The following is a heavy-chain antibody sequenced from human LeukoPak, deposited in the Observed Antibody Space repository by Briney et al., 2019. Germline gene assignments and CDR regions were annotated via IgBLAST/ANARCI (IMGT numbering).Heavy chain of an antibody. Sequence: GSSGKVSCKASGGTFSSYAISWVRQAPGQGLEWMGGIIPIFGTANYAQKFQGRVTITADESTSTAYMELSSLRSEDTAVYYCARGEAGATGPDYWGQGTLVTVSS. V-gene: IGHV1-69*01. D-gene: IGHD1-26*01. CDR2: IIPIFGTA. J-gene: IGHJ4*02. CDR3: ARGEAGATGPDY. CDR1: GGTFSSYA.